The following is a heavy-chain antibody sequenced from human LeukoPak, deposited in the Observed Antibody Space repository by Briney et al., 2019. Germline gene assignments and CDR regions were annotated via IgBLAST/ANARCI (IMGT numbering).Heavy chain of an antibody. Sequence: SETLSLTCTVSGGSISSSSYYWGWIRQPPGKGLEWIGSIYYSGSTYYNPSLKSRVTISVDTSKNQFSLKLTSVTAADTAVYYCARQAGVTIFGVVIQTVDYWGQGTLVTVSS. V-gene: IGHV4-39*01. CDR3: ARQAGVTIFGVVIQTVDY. CDR2: IYYSGST. CDR1: GGSISSSSYY. J-gene: IGHJ4*02. D-gene: IGHD3-3*01.